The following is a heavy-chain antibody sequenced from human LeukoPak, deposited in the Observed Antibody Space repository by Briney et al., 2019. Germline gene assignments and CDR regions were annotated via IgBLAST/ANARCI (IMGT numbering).Heavy chain of an antibody. CDR2: IRGGGAVA. Sequence: PGGSLRLSCAASGFTFDAYAMLWVRHAPGRWLEGVSVIRGGGAVAFYADSVKGRFTISKDNSRNALYLHMSSLTADDTAVYYCGKSSSSYGTDALDIWGQGTMVTVSS. J-gene: IGHJ3*02. V-gene: IGHV3-23*01. D-gene: IGHD5-18*01. CDR3: GKSSSSYGTDALDI. CDR1: GFTFDAYA.